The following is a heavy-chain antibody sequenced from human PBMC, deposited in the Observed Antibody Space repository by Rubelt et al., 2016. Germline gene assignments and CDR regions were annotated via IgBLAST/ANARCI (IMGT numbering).Heavy chain of an antibody. CDR3: ARDLSSFPWNYGTLQH. CDR1: GYTFTSYA. D-gene: IGHD1-7*01. J-gene: IGHJ1*01. Sequence: QVQLVQSGAEVKKPGASVKVSCKASGYTFTSYAMHWVRQAPGQRLEWMGWINAGNGNTKYSQKFQGRVTMTRDTSAGTAYMGLGSRRSEDTAVYYCARDLSSFPWNYGTLQHWGQGTLVTVSS. CDR2: INAGNGNT. V-gene: IGHV1-3*01.